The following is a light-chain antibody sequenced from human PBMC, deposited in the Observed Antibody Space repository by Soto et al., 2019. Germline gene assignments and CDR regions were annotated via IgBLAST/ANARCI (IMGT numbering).Light chain of an antibody. V-gene: IGLV1-44*01. CDR3: AAWDDSLNGLV. Sequence: QSVLTQPTSASGTPGQRVTISCSGSSSNIGSNTVNWYQQLPGTAPKLLIYNNNQRPSVVPDRFSGSKSGTSASLAISGLQSEDEADYYCAAWDDSLNGLVFGAGTKVTVL. CDR1: SSNIGSNT. J-gene: IGLJ1*01. CDR2: NNN.